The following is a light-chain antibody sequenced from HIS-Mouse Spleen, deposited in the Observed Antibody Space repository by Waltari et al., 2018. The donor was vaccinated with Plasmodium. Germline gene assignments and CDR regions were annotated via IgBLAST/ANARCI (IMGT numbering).Light chain of an antibody. J-gene: IGLJ2*01. CDR1: SSDVGSYNL. CDR2: EGS. Sequence: QSALTQPASVSGSPGQSITISCTGTSSDVGSYNLVSWYQQHTGKAPKLMIYEGSKRPSGVSNRFSVSKSGNTAYRTISGLQAEDEADYYCCSYAGSSTYVVFGGGTKLTVL. V-gene: IGLV2-23*01. CDR3: CSYAGSSTYVV.